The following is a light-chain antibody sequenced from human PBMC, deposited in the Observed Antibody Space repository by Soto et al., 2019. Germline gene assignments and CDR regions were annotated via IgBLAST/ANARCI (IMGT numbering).Light chain of an antibody. CDR2: DTS. V-gene: IGKV1-8*01. CDR3: HQYYSYPFF. CDR1: QAISSY. Sequence: IRMTQSPSSLSASTGDRVTITCRASQAISSYLAWYQQKPGKAPNLLIYDTSTLQSGVPSRFSGSGSGADFTLTISSLQSEDFATYYFHQYYSYPFFFGQGTKLEIK. J-gene: IGKJ2*01.